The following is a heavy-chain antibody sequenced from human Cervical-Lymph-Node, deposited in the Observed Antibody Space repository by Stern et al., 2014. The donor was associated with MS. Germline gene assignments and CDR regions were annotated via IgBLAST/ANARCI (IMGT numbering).Heavy chain of an antibody. Sequence: QVQLVQSWSELNSPGASVKVSCRTSGYTFSDSAINWVRQVPGQGLEWMGWINTHTGKPTYAQDFTGHFVFSLDTSVSTAYLQITSLRAEDSAIYFCAKEGVEDNDAFDIWGQGTMVTVSP. J-gene: IGHJ3*02. CDR3: AKEGVEDNDAFDI. D-gene: IGHD3-3*01. CDR2: INTHTGKP. V-gene: IGHV7-4-1*02. CDR1: GYTFSDSA.